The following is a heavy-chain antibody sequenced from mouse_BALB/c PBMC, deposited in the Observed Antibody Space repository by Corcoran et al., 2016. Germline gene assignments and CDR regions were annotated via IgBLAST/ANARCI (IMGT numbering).Heavy chain of an antibody. V-gene: IGHV9-3-1*01. J-gene: IGHJ4*01. CDR1: GYTFTNYG. CDR2: INTYTGEP. CDR3: AREPYAMDY. Sequence: QIQLVQSGPELKKPGETVKLSCKASGYTFTNYGMNWVKQTPGKGLKWMGWINTYTGEPTYADDFKGRFAFSLETSASTAYLQINNLKNEDTATYFCAREPYAMDYWGQGTSVTVSS.